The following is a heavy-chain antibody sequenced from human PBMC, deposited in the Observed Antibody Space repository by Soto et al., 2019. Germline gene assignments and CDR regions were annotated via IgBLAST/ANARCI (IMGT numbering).Heavy chain of an antibody. V-gene: IGHV3-7*01. CDR1: GFTFSTYW. Sequence: GGSLRLSCAASGFTFSTYWMTWVRQAPGKGLEWVANIKQDGSEKSYVDSVKGRFTISRDNAKTSLYLQMNSLRAEDTAVYYCARERYCTGGSCGESWGYYMDVWGKGTTVTVSS. CDR2: IKQDGSEK. J-gene: IGHJ6*03. CDR3: ARERYCTGGSCGESWGYYMDV. D-gene: IGHD2-15*01.